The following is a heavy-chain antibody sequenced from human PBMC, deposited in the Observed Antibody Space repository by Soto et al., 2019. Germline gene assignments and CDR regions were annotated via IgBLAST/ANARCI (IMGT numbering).Heavy chain of an antibody. V-gene: IGHV4-59*01. Sequence: PSETLSLTCAVYGVSFSGYYWSWIRQSPGKGLEWIGYIHYSGSTNYNPSLKSRVTISVDTSKNQLSLKLSSVTAADTAVYYCARGSAAGTKSPFDYWGQGTLVTVSS. J-gene: IGHJ4*02. D-gene: IGHD6-13*01. CDR2: IHYSGST. CDR1: GVSFSGYY. CDR3: ARGSAAGTKSPFDY.